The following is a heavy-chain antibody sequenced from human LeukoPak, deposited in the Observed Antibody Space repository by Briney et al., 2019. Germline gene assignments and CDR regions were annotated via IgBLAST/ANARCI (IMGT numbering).Heavy chain of an antibody. V-gene: IGHV3-48*01. CDR3: AKDSPSRTATTEVPVDY. D-gene: IGHD1/OR15-1a*01. Sequence: GRSLRLSCVASGFTFSSYAMRWVRQAPGKGLEWVTYISGSTGNIYYADSVKGRFTISRDNAKNSLYLQMNSLRAEDTAVYYCAKDSPSRTATTEVPVDYWGQGTLVTVSS. CDR2: ISGSTGNI. J-gene: IGHJ4*02. CDR1: GFTFSSYA.